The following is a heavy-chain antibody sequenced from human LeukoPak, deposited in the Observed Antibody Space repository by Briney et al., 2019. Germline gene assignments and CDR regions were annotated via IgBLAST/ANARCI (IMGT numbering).Heavy chain of an antibody. D-gene: IGHD2-2*01. V-gene: IGHV3-7*01. CDR1: GFTFSTYW. Sequence: PGGSLRLSCAASGFTFSTYWMSWVRQAPGKGLEWVANIRQDGSKIYYVDSVKDRFTISRDNAKNSLYLQMNSLRAEDTAVYYCARDVSCSSTSCYRRHYYGMDVWGQGTTVTVSS. J-gene: IGHJ6*02. CDR2: IRQDGSKI. CDR3: ARDVSCSSTSCYRRHYYGMDV.